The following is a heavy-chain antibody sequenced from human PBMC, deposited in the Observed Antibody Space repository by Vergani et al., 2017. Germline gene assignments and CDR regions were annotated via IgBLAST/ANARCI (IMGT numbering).Heavy chain of an antibody. Sequence: EVQLVESGGGLVKPGGSLRLSCAASGFTVSSNYMSWVRPAPGKGLEWVSAISGSGGSTYYADSVKGRFTISRDNSKNTLYLQMNSLRAEDTAVYYCAKGVAVAGVFDYWGQGTLVTVSS. V-gene: IGHV3-23*04. CDR1: GFTVSSNY. CDR3: AKGVAVAGVFDY. CDR2: ISGSGGST. J-gene: IGHJ4*02. D-gene: IGHD6-19*01.